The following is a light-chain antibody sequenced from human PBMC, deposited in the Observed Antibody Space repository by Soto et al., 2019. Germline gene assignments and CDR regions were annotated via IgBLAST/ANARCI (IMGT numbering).Light chain of an antibody. Sequence: QSVLTPPPSVSGAPVQRVTISCTGSSSNIGAGYDVHWYQQLPGRTPKLLIYGNTNRPSGVPDRFSGSKSGTSASLAITGLQAEDEADYYCLSFDSSLSVVFGGGTKLTVL. CDR1: SSNIGAGYD. CDR3: LSFDSSLSVV. J-gene: IGLJ2*01. CDR2: GNT. V-gene: IGLV1-40*01.